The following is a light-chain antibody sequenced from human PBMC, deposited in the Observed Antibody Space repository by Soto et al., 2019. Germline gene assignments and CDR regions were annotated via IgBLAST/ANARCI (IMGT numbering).Light chain of an antibody. CDR2: DIN. CDR3: VSYTARSSYV. Sequence: QSALTQAASLSGSPVQSITVSCTGSSSDIGGYIFVSWYQQHPGKAPKLMIYDINNRPSGVSKRFSGSKPGNTASLTISGLQAEDEADYYCVSYTARSSYVFGTGTKVTVL. V-gene: IGLV2-14*01. J-gene: IGLJ1*01. CDR1: SSDIGGYIF.